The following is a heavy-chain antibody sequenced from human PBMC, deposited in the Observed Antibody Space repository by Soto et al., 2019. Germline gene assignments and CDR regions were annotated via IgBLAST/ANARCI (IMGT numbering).Heavy chain of an antibody. CDR1: GYSFTSHH. CDR3: ARPESSGRLTPFDY. CDR2: IYPGDSNT. Sequence: EVQLVQSGAEVKKPGESLKISCKDSGYSFTSHHIAWVRQMPGKGLEWMGVIYPGDSNTRYSPSFQGQVTISADKSISTAYLQWSSLKASDTAMYYCARPESSGRLTPFDYWGQGTLVTVSS. J-gene: IGHJ4*02. V-gene: IGHV5-51*01. D-gene: IGHD6-19*01.